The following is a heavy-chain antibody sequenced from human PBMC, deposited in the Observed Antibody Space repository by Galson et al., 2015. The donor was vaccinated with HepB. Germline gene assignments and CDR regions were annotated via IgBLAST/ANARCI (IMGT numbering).Heavy chain of an antibody. CDR1: GVTFSSYA. CDR3: AKEYKVAAWYIYDSRRYFDL. Sequence: SCKASGVTFSSYAMSWVRQAPGKGLEWVSAISGSGGSTYYADSVKGRFTISRDNSKNTLYLQMNSRRAEDTVVYYCAKEYKVAAWYIYDSRRYFDLWGRGTLVTVSS. J-gene: IGHJ2*01. CDR2: ISGSGGST. V-gene: IGHV3-23*01. D-gene: IGHD3-22*01.